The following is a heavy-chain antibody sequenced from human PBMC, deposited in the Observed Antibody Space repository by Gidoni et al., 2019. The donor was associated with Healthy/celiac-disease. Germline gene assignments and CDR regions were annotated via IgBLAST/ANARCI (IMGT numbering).Heavy chain of an antibody. CDR3: ARDLPYDFWSGYSKAIGMDV. CDR2: IIPILGRA. Sequence: QVQLVHSGAEVTTPGSSVKVSCKASGGTFSSYTISWVRQAPGQGLEWMGRIIPILGRANDAQKFQGRVTITADKSTSTAYMELSSLRSEDTAVYYCARDLPYDFWSGYSKAIGMDVWGQGTTVTVSS. V-gene: IGHV1-69*08. J-gene: IGHJ6*02. CDR1: GGTFSSYT. D-gene: IGHD3-3*01.